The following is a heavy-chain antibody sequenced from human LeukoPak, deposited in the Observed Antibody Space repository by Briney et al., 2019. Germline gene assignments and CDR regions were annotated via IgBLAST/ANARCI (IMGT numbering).Heavy chain of an antibody. CDR1: GFTFSNAW. V-gene: IGHV3-15*01. Sequence: GGSLRLSCAASGFTFSNAWMSWVRQAPGKGLEWVGRIKSKTDGGTTDYAAPVKGRFTISRDDSKNTLYLQMNSLKTEDTAVYYCTTHTIAVAADFDYWGQGTLVTVSS. J-gene: IGHJ4*02. CDR3: TTHTIAVAADFDY. CDR2: IKSKTDGGTT. D-gene: IGHD6-19*01.